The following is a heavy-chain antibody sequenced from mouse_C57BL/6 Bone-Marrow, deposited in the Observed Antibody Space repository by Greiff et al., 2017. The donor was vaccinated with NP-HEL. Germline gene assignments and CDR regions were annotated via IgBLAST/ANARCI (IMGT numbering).Heavy chain of an antibody. J-gene: IGHJ2*01. V-gene: IGHV1-15*01. CDR2: IDPETGGT. CDR1: GYTFTDYE. CDR3: TRGEDYYGSSYVGFDY. D-gene: IGHD1-1*01. Sequence: LVESGAELVRPGASVTLSCKASGYTFTDYEMHWVKQTPVHGLEWIGAIDPETGGTAYNQKFKGKAILTADKSSSTAYMELRSLTSEDSAVYYCTRGEDYYGSSYVGFDYWGQGTTLTVSS.